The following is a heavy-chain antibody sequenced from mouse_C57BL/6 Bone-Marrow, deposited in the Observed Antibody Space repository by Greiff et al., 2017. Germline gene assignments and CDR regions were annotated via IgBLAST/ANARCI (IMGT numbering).Heavy chain of an antibody. J-gene: IGHJ4*01. CDR3: AREMTTGYYAMDY. Sequence: VQLVESGAELARPGASVKLSCKASGYTFTSYGISWVKQRPGQGLEWIGEIYPRSGNTYYNEKFKGKATLTADKSSSTAYMELRSLTSEDSAVYFCAREMTTGYYAMDYWGQGTSVTVSS. CDR2: IYPRSGNT. D-gene: IGHD2-4*01. CDR1: GYTFTSYG. V-gene: IGHV1-81*01.